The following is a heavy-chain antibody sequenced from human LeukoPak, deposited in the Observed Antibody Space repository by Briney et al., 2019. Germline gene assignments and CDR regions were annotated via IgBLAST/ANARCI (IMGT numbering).Heavy chain of an antibody. V-gene: IGHV4-59*01. J-gene: IGHJ4*02. CDR3: ARVSYDYVWGSYRFDY. CDR1: GGSINNYY. CDR2: IYYSGST. D-gene: IGHD3-16*02. Sequence: SETLSLTCTVSGGSINNYYWSWIRQPPGKGLEWIGYIYYSGSTNYNPSLKSRVTISVDTSKNQFSLKLSSVTAADTAVYYCARVSYDYVWGSYRFDYWGQGTLVTVSS.